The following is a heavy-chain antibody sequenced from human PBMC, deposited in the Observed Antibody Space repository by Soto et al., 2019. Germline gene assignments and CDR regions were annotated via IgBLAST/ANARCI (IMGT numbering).Heavy chain of an antibody. CDR3: ARPLDSSAYYQGWYFDL. CDR1: GFTFSGHS. J-gene: IGHJ2*01. CDR2: ISGGSSYL. D-gene: IGHD3-22*01. V-gene: IGHV3-21*01. Sequence: EVQLVESGGGLVKPGGSLRLSCAASGFTFSGHSMNWVRQAPGKGLEWVSSISGGSSYLYYADSVKGRFTISRDNAKNSRYLQMNSLRAEDTAVYYCARPLDSSAYYQGWYFDLWGRGTLVTVSS.